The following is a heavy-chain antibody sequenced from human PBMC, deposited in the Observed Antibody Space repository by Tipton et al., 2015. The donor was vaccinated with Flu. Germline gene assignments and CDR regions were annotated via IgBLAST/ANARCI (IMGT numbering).Heavy chain of an antibody. D-gene: IGHD3-10*01. CDR3: ASGELMLNP. CDR1: GGSISSYY. J-gene: IGHJ5*02. V-gene: IGHV4-59*01. Sequence: TLSLTCTVSGGSISSYYWSWIRQPPGKGLEWIGYIYYGGSTNYNPSLKSRVTISVDTSKNQFSLKLSSVTAADTAVYYCASGELMLNPWGQGTLVTVSS. CDR2: IYYGGST.